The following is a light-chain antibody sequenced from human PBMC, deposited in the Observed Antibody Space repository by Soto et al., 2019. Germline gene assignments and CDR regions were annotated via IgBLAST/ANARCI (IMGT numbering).Light chain of an antibody. Sequence: DIVMTQSPLSLPVTPGEPASISCRSSQSLLHSNGYTYLDWYLQKPGQSPQLLIYWGSNRASGVPDRFSGSGSGTDFTLNISRVEAEDVGVYYCMQALQTPLTVGPGTKVDIK. V-gene: IGKV2-28*01. CDR1: QSLLHSNGYTY. CDR2: WGS. CDR3: MQALQTPLT. J-gene: IGKJ3*01.